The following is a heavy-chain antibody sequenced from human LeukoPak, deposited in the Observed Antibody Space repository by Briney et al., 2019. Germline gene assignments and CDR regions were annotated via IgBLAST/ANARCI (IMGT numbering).Heavy chain of an antibody. Sequence: KTSETLSLTCTVSGGSISSSSYYWGWIRQPPGKGLEWIGSIYHSGSTNYNPSLKSRVTISVDKSKNQFSLKLSSVTAADTAVYYCAGTYGDRPFDYWGQGTLVTVSS. V-gene: IGHV4-39*07. CDR1: GGSISSSSYY. CDR2: IYHSGST. CDR3: AGTYGDRPFDY. D-gene: IGHD4-17*01. J-gene: IGHJ4*02.